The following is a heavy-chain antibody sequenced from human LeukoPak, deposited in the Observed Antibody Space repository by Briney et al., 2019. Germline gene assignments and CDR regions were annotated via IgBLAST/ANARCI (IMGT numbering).Heavy chain of an antibody. D-gene: IGHD3-16*01. J-gene: IGHJ4*02. Sequence: GGSLRLACAACGFTFNSYWMTWVRQAPGKGLEWVANIKQDGSEKLYVDSVKGRFAISRDNAKNSLYLQMNSLRVEDTAVYYCANIRGGWGQGTLVTVSS. CDR3: ANIRGG. CDR2: IKQDGSEK. V-gene: IGHV3-7*03. CDR1: GFTFNSYW.